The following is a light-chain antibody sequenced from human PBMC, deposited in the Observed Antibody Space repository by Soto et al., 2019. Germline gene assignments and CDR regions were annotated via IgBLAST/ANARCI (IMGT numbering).Light chain of an antibody. J-gene: IGKJ4*01. V-gene: IGKV3-20*01. CDR2: GAS. Sequence: PGERVTLSCRASQSVSSSYLTWYQQKPGQAPRLLIYGASSRATGIPDRFSGSGSGTDFTLTISRLEPEDFAVYYCQQYGSSPALTFGGGTKV. CDR1: QSVSSSY. CDR3: QQYGSSPALT.